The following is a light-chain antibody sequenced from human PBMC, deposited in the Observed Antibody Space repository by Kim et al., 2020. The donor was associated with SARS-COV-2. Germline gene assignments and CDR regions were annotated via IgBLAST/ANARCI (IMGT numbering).Light chain of an antibody. Sequence: AYVRDRVTITCRASQDIRNDVGWYQHNPGRAHKRLINGASSLKSGVPTRCIGIGSGTEFNLTISSGQPEDFATDFCLQHSTYPITFGQGTRLEIK. CDR1: QDIRND. J-gene: IGKJ5*01. CDR3: LQHSTYPIT. CDR2: GAS. V-gene: IGKV1-17*01.